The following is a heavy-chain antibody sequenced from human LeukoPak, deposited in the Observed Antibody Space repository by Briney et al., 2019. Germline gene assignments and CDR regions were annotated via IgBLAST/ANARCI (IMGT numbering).Heavy chain of an antibody. CDR3: ATPTIFGDAFDI. CDR1: GYTFTSYG. V-gene: IGHV1-18*01. CDR2: ISAYNGNT. D-gene: IGHD3-3*01. Sequence: GASVKVSCKASGYTFTSYGISWVRQAPGQGLEWMGWISAYNGNTNYAQKLQGRVTMTTDTSTSTAYMELRSLRSEDTAVYYCATPTIFGDAFDIWGQGTMVTVSS. J-gene: IGHJ3*02.